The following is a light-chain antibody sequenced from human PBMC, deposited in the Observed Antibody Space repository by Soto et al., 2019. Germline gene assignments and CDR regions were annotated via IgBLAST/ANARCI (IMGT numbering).Light chain of an antibody. CDR1: QSVSSY. CDR2: DAS. V-gene: IGKV3-11*01. CDR3: HQSGSSPRT. Sequence: EIVLTQSPATLSLSPGERATLSCRASQSVSSYLAWYQQKPGQAPRLLIYDASNRATGIPARFSGSGSGTDFTLTISRLEPEDFAVYYCHQSGSSPRTFGQGTKV. J-gene: IGKJ1*01.